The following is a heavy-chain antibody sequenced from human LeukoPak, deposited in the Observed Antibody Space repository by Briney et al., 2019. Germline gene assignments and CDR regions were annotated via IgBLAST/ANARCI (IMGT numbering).Heavy chain of an antibody. Sequence: GRSLRLSCAASGFTFSSYAMYWVRQAPGKGLEWVSVISHDGINKNYADSVKGRCTISRDNSKNTLYLQMNSLRAEDTAVYYCAKDSALPPHYFDYWGQGTLVTVSS. D-gene: IGHD3-3*02. V-gene: IGHV3-30-3*01. J-gene: IGHJ4*02. CDR3: AKDSALPPHYFDY. CDR2: ISHDGINK. CDR1: GFTFSSYA.